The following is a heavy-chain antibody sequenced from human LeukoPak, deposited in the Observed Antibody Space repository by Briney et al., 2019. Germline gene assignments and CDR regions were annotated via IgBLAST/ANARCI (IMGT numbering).Heavy chain of an antibody. CDR3: ARDLGTYCYDFDY. J-gene: IGHJ4*02. CDR1: GYTFTGYY. Sequence: ASVKVSCKASGYTFTGYYMHWVRQAPGQGLEWMGWINPNSGGTNYAQKFQGRVTMTRDTSISTAYMELSRLRSDDTAVYYCARDLGTYCYDFDYWGQGTLVTVSS. D-gene: IGHD3-10*01. V-gene: IGHV1-2*02. CDR2: INPNSGGT.